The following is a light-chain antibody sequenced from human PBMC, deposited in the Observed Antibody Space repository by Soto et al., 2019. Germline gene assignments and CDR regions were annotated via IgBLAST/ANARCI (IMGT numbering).Light chain of an antibody. J-gene: IGKJ4*01. Sequence: EIVLTQYPATLSLSPGERATLACRASQSISNALAWYQQKPGQAPRLLIYDTSTRATGVPTRFSGSRSGAEFTLTINSLQSEDFAVYYCQPYNNWPLTFGGGTKVDIK. V-gene: IGKV3-15*01. CDR1: QSISNA. CDR2: DTS. CDR3: QPYNNWPLT.